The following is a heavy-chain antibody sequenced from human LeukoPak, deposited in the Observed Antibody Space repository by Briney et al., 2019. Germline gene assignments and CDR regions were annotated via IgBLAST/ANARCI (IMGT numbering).Heavy chain of an antibody. Sequence: PGGSLRLSCAASGFTFSSYGMTWVRQAPGKGLEWVSYISSSSSTIYYADSVKGRFTISRDNAKNSLYLQMNSLRAEDTAVYYCAKDPYYIVGATGYDYWGQGTLVTASS. J-gene: IGHJ4*02. V-gene: IGHV3-48*01. CDR1: GFTFSSYG. CDR3: AKDPYYIVGATGYDY. CDR2: ISSSSSTI. D-gene: IGHD1-26*01.